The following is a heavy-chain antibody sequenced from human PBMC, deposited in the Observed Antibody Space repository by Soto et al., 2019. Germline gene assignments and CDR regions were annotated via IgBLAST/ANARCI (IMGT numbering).Heavy chain of an antibody. CDR1: GFSLSTSGVG. D-gene: IGHD2-15*01. CDR3: AHRPSYCSGGSCYSGFGY. Sequence: QITLKESGPTLVKPTQTLTLTCTFSGFSLSTSGVGVGWIRQPPGKALEWLALIYWDDDKRYSPSLKRRLTITRETSKNQLVLTMTNMDPVDTATYYCAHRPSYCSGGSCYSGFGYWGQGTLVTVSS. V-gene: IGHV2-5*02. CDR2: IYWDDDK. J-gene: IGHJ4*02.